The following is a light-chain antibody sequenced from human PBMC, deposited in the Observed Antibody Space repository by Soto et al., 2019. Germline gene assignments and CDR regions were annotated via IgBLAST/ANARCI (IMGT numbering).Light chain of an antibody. Sequence: DIQMTQSPPSLSAYVGDRVTITCRASKSISSFLNWYQQKPGRAPTLLIYAASSLQSGVPSRFSGSGSGTDFTLTISILQPEDFATYYWQQSDNAPSFGGGSKVEIK. V-gene: IGKV1-39*01. CDR2: AAS. CDR3: QQSDNAPS. J-gene: IGKJ4*01. CDR1: KSISSF.